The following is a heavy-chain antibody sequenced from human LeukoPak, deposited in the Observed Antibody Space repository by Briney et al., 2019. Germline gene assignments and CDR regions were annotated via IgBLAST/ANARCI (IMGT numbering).Heavy chain of an antibody. CDR3: ASFPYYYDSSGYYPGGFDY. CDR2: IYYSGST. J-gene: IGHJ4*02. Sequence: PSETLSLTCTVSGGSTSGYYWSWIRQPPGKGLEWIGYIYYSGSTNYNPSLKSRATITVDTSKNQFSLKLSSVSAADTAVYYCASFPYYYDSSGYYPGGFDYWGQGTLVTVSS. V-gene: IGHV4-59*08. CDR1: GGSTSGYY. D-gene: IGHD3-22*01.